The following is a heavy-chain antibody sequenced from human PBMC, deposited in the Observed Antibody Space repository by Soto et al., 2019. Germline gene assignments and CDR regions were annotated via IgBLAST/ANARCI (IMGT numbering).Heavy chain of an antibody. CDR3: AKGKTSGWYYFDF. J-gene: IGHJ4*02. CDR1: GLTLVGFA. D-gene: IGHD6-19*01. Sequence: EVQILESGGGWFRPGGSLRPPSGPLGLTLVGFAMTGVPRAPGRGREWILGISGSGGSTYYADSVKGRFTISRDNSKNTLYLQMNSLRADDTAIYYCAKGKTSGWYYFDFWGQGTPVTVSA. V-gene: IGHV3-23*01. CDR2: ISGSGGST.